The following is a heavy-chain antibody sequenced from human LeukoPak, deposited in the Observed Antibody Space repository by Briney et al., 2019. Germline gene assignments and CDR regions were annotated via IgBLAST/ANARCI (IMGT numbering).Heavy chain of an antibody. CDR3: ARDRLAYYYGSGSYSS. V-gene: IGHV3-48*02. Sequence: GGSLRLSCAASGFTFSSYAMTWVRQAPGKGLEWVSYISSSSSTIYYADSVKGRFTISRDNAKNSLYLQMNSLRDEDTAVYYCARDRLAYYYGSGSYSSWGQGTLVTVSS. J-gene: IGHJ4*02. D-gene: IGHD3-10*01. CDR1: GFTFSSYA. CDR2: ISSSSSTI.